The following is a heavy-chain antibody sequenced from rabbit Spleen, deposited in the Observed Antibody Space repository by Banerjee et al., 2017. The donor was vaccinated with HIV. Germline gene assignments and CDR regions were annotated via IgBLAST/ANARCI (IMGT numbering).Heavy chain of an antibody. Sequence: QEQLEESGGDLVKPEGSLTLTCTASRFSFSKSYWMCWVRQAPGKGPEWIACIYAGSSGTTYYASWAKGRFTISKTSSTTVDLKMTSLTAADTATYFCARDVDTIYFRFSLWGPGTLVTVS. V-gene: IGHV1S45*01. CDR3: ARDVDTIYFRFSL. CDR1: RFSFSKSYW. D-gene: IGHD1-1*01. CDR2: IYAGSSGTT. J-gene: IGHJ4*01.